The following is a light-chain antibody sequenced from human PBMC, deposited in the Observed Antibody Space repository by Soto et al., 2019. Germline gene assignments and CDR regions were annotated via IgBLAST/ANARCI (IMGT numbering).Light chain of an antibody. J-gene: IGLJ1*01. V-gene: IGLV2-14*01. CDR3: SSYRSSSTLDYV. CDR1: SSDVVGYNY. Sequence: QSVLAQPASVSGSPGQSITISCTGTSSDVVGYNYVSWYQQHPGEAPKLIIYGVSNRPSGVSNRFSGSKSGNTASLTISGLQAEDEADYYCSSYRSSSTLDYVFGTGTKVTVL. CDR2: GVS.